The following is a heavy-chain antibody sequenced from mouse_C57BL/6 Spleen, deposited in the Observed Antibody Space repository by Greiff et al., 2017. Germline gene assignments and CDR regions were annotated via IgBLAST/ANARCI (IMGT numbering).Heavy chain of an antibody. CDR2: ISDGGSYT. J-gene: IGHJ3*01. CDR1: GFTFSSYA. V-gene: IGHV5-4*01. D-gene: IGHD2-4*01. CDR3: AIYYDYTSFAY. Sequence: DVHLVESGGGLVKPGGSLKLSCAASGFTFSSYAMSWVRQTPEKRLEWVATISDGGSYTYYPDNVKGRFTISRDNAKNNLYLQMSHLKSEDTAMYYCAIYYDYTSFAYWGQGTLVTVSA.